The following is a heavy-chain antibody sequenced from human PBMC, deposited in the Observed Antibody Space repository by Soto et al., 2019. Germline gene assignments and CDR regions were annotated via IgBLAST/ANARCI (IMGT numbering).Heavy chain of an antibody. D-gene: IGHD2-15*01. Sequence: SETLSLTCAVSGGSFSGYYWSWIRQPPGKGLEWIGEINHSGSTNYNPSLKSRVTISVDTSKNQFSLKLSSVTAADTAVYYCAGRGYCSGGSCYPPADFDYWGQGTLVTVSS. J-gene: IGHJ4*02. CDR1: GGSFSGYY. CDR2: INHSGST. CDR3: AGRGYCSGGSCYPPADFDY. V-gene: IGHV4-34*01.